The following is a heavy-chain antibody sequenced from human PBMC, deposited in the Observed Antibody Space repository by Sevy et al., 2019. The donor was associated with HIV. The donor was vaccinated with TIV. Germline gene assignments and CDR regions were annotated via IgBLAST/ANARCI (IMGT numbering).Heavy chain of an antibody. CDR1: GITFSGYA. CDR2: IYGSAGVT. Sequence: GGSLRLSCAASGITFSGYAMNWVRQAPGKGLDWVSTIYGSAGVTYYADSVKGRFTISRDNSKNTLFRQMNNLRAEDTAVYYCAGGRFDSTGSFDAFDIWGRGTLVTVSS. CDR3: AGGRFDSTGSFDAFDI. J-gene: IGHJ3*02. V-gene: IGHV3-23*01. D-gene: IGHD3-22*01.